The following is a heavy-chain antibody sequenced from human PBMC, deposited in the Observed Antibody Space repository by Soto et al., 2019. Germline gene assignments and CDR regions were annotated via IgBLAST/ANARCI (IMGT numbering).Heavy chain of an antibody. CDR2: ISSSSGHI. Sequence: PGGSLRLSCAASGFTFSSYSMNWVRQAPGKGLEWVSSISSSSGHIYYADSLKGRFTISRDIAKNSLYLQMNSLRAEDTAVYYCTRHWLATREFDYWGQGTLVTVSS. CDR3: TRHWLATREFDY. J-gene: IGHJ4*02. V-gene: IGHV3-21*01. CDR1: GFTFSSYS. D-gene: IGHD1-26*01.